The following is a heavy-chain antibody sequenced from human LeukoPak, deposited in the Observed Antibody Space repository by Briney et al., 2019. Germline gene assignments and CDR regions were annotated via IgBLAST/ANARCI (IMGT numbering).Heavy chain of an antibody. V-gene: IGHV3-48*03. CDR3: ARDRRGYYDSSGYYLAADYYYYYGMDV. Sequence: PGGSLRLSCAASGFTFSSYEMNWVRQAPGKGPEWVSYISSSGSTIYYADSVKGRFTISRDNAKNSLYLQMNSLRAEDTAVYYCARDRRGYYDSSGYYLAADYYYYYGMDVWGQGTTVTVSS. J-gene: IGHJ6*02. D-gene: IGHD3-22*01. CDR2: ISSSGSTI. CDR1: GFTFSSYE.